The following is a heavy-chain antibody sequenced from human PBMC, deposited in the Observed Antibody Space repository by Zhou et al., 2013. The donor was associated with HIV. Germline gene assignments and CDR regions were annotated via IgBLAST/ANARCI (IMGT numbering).Heavy chain of an antibody. D-gene: IGHD6-19*01. V-gene: IGHV4-34*01. J-gene: IGHJ4*02. CDR2: INQSGST. CDR1: GGSFSGYY. Sequence: QVQLQQWGAGLLKSSETLSLTCAVYGGSFSGYYWNWIRQSPGKGLEWIGEINQSGSTNYNPSLKSRVTISVDTSKSQFSLKLSPVTATDTAVYYCARGRRYSSPSDWGQGTLVTVSS. CDR3: ARGRRYSSPSD.